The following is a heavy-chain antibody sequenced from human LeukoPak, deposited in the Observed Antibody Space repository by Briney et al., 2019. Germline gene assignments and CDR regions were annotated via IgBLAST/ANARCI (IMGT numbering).Heavy chain of an antibody. CDR3: ARRASTERGHSYGLDH. CDR2: ISPNGVIT. Sequence: GGSLRLSCAASGFTFSSHGMNWVRQAPGKGLEWVSGISPNGVITYYADSLKGRFTISRDNARNSLYLQMNSLSAEDTAVYYCARRASTERGHSYGLDHWGQGALVTVSS. V-gene: IGHV3-21*01. J-gene: IGHJ4*02. D-gene: IGHD5-18*01. CDR1: GFTFSSHG.